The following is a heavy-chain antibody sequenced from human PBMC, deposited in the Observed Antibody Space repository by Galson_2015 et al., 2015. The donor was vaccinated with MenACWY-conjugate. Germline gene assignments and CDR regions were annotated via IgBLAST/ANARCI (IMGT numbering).Heavy chain of an antibody. D-gene: IGHD3-9*01. V-gene: IGHV3-48*04. Sequence: SLRLSCAASGFTFSSYSMNWVRQAPGKGLEWVSYISSSSSTIYYADSVKGRFTISRDNAKNSLYLQMNSLRAEDTAVYYCARDFPLRYFDWLGDWGQGTLVTVSS. J-gene: IGHJ4*02. CDR1: GFTFSSYS. CDR3: ARDFPLRYFDWLGD. CDR2: ISSSSSTI.